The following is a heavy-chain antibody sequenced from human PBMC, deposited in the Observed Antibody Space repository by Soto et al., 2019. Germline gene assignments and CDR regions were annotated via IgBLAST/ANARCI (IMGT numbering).Heavy chain of an antibody. CDR3: ARVLMSVAATPLDY. CDR1: GYTFTSYA. CDR2: INAGNGNT. J-gene: IGHJ4*02. Sequence: ASVKVSCKASGYTFTSYAMHWVRQAPGQRLEWMGWINAGNGNTKYSQKFQGRVTITRDTSASTAYMELSSLRSEDTAVYYCARVLMSVAATPLDYWGQGTLVTVSS. V-gene: IGHV1-3*01. D-gene: IGHD2-15*01.